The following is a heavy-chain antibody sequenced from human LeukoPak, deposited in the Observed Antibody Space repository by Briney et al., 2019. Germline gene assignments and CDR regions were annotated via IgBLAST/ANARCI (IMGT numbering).Heavy chain of an antibody. CDR3: ARGGQLWSEDY. J-gene: IGHJ4*02. D-gene: IGHD5-18*01. V-gene: IGHV1-69*13. CDR2: IIPIFGTA. Sequence: ASVKVSCKASGGTFSSYAISWVRQAPGQGLEWMGGIIPIFGTANYAQKYKGRVTITADESTRTAYMELSSLRSEDTAVYYCARGGQLWSEDYWGQGTLVTVSS. CDR1: GGTFSSYA.